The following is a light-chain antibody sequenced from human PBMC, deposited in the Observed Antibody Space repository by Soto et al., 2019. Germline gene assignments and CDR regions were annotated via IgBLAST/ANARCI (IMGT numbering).Light chain of an antibody. Sequence: IVLTQSPGTLSLSPGERATLSCRASQRVTSNYLAWYQQRPGQAPRLLIFGASIMYTGVPGRFSGSGSGTDFTLTISSLQPEDFAVYYCQQYYNLPGTFGQGTKVEIK. J-gene: IGKJ1*01. CDR2: GAS. CDR1: QRVTSNY. CDR3: QQYYNLPGT. V-gene: IGKV3-20*01.